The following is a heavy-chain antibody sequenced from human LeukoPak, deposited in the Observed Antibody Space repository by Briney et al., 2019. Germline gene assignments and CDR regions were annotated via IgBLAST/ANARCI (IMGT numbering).Heavy chain of an antibody. CDR1: GYTFTTYW. Sequence: GGSLKISWKGPGYTFTTYWIDLVRQIPGKGPELIGLRNPADSDTRYSPSFQGQVTISVDQSISPAYLESSSLKASDTAMYYCARHVSSSRVAYGVWGQGTMVTVSS. V-gene: IGHV5-51*01. CDR3: ARHVSSSRVAYGV. J-gene: IGHJ3*01. CDR2: RNPADSDT. D-gene: IGHD2-2*01.